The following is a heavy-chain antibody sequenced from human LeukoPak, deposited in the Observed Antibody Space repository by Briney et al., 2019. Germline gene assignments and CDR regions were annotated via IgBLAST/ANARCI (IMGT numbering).Heavy chain of an antibody. V-gene: IGHV3-23*01. CDR2: ISDSGDGT. J-gene: IGHJ1*01. D-gene: IGHD6-6*01. CDR1: GFTFSSHA. CDR3: AIDSWYFHY. Sequence: GGSLRLSCAASGFTFSSHAMTWVRQAPGKGLEWVSSISDSGDGTYYTDSVKGRFTISRDSSRNTLYLQMNSLRAEDTAVYYCAIDSWYFHYWGQGTLVTVSS.